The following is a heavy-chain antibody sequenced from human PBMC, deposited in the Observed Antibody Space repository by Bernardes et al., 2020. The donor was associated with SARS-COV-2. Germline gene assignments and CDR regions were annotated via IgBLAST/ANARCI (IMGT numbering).Heavy chain of an antibody. CDR3: ARGQWVVPAAIYYYYGMDV. D-gene: IGHD2-2*01. V-gene: IGHV1-8*01. CDR1: GYTFTSYD. Sequence: ASVKVSCKASGYTFTSYDINWVRQATGQGLEWMGWMNPNSGNTGYAQKFQGRVTMTRNTSISTAYMELSSLRSEDTAVYYCARGQWVVPAAIYYYYGMDVWGQWTTVTVSS. J-gene: IGHJ6*02. CDR2: MNPNSGNT.